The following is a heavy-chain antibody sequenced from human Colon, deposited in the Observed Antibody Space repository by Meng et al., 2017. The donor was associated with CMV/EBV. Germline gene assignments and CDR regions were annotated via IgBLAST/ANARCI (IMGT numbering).Heavy chain of an antibody. J-gene: IGHJ4*02. CDR1: DFPFNHYW. Sequence: GESLKISCAASDFPFNHYWMSWVRQAPGRGLEWVANIKQDGSERYYVDSVKGRFTISRDNANNSLYLEMNNLRVEDTAVYYCARDFPGSIVGATNYFDYWGQGTLV. CDR2: IKQDGSER. D-gene: IGHD1-26*01. V-gene: IGHV3-7*01. CDR3: ARDFPGSIVGATNYFDY.